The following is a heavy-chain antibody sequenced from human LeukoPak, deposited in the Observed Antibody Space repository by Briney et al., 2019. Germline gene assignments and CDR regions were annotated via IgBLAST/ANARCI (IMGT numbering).Heavy chain of an antibody. CDR3: ERDRGRAVAYWFDL. J-gene: IGHJ3*01. CDR1: RYTFTSYD. CDR2: ISAYHGNT. Sequence: ASVKVSCKASRYTFTSYDIILVRQAPGQRLEGMGWISAYHGNTNYAQKHQGRVTMTTDTSTSKAYMELRGLRSDDEAVYYCERDRGRAVAYWFDLWGQGTMVTVSS. V-gene: IGHV1-18*01. D-gene: IGHD6-19*01.